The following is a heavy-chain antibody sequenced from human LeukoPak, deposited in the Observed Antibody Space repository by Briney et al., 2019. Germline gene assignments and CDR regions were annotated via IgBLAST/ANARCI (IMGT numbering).Heavy chain of an antibody. J-gene: IGHJ4*02. V-gene: IGHV3-23*01. Sequence: GGSQRLSCAASGFTFSTYAMSWVRQAPGKGLEWVSGISNSGGTTYYADSVKVRCTISRDNSKNTLYLQMNSLRAEDTAVYYCAKHSYRVDSFTDYWGQGTLVTVSS. CDR1: GFTFSTYA. CDR3: AKHSYRVDSFTDY. D-gene: IGHD5-12*01. CDR2: ISNSGGTT.